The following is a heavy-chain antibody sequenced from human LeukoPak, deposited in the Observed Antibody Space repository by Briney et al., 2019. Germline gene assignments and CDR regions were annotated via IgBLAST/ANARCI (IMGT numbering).Heavy chain of an antibody. J-gene: IGHJ4*02. CDR1: GGIFSRYA. Sequence: SVKVSCKASGGIFSRYAISWVRQAPGQGLEWMGGIIPIFGTANYAQKFQGRVTITADESTSTAYMELSSLRSEDTAVYYCARGWDHDSDGRPTAYVYWGQGTLVTVSS. D-gene: IGHD3-22*01. CDR3: ARGWDHDSDGRPTAYVY. V-gene: IGHV1-69*13. CDR2: IIPIFGTA.